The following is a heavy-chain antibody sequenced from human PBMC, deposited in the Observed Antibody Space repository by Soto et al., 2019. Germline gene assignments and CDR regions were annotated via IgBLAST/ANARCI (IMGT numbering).Heavy chain of an antibody. V-gene: IGHV4-59*01. CDR1: GDSINNYY. Sequence: SETLSLTCTVSGDSINNYYWTWIRQPPGKGLEWIGYIYDSGSTSYDPSLKSRLTISVDTSKNQFSLKLKSVTAADTAVYYCARGTKYYYQGMDVWGQGTTVTV. CDR3: ARGTKYYYQGMDV. J-gene: IGHJ6*02. CDR2: IYDSGST.